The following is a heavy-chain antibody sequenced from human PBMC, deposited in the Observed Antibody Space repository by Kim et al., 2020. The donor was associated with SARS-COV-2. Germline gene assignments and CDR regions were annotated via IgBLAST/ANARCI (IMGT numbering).Heavy chain of an antibody. CDR3: ARVYAAVAVY. V-gene: IGHV3-11*01. D-gene: IGHD6-19*01. Sequence: GGSLRLSCAAPGFTFSDFSMSWIRQAPGKGLEWVSYINNSGGTRYYADAVKGRFTISRDNAKNSLYLQMNSLRAEDTAVYYCARVYAAVAVYWGQGTLVTVSS. CDR1: GFTFSDFS. J-gene: IGHJ4*02. CDR2: INNSGGTR.